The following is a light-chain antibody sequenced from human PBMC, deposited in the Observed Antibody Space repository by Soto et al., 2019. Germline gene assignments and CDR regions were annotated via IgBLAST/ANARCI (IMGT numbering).Light chain of an antibody. J-gene: IGLJ1*01. CDR3: NAQADNGKHV. V-gene: IGLV2-8*01. CDR1: SNDVGHSSF. CDR2: EVS. Sequence: QSALTQPPSASGSPGQSVTISCTGTSNDVGHSSFISWYQQHPGKGPKLIIYEVSKRPSGVPDRFSGSKSGNTASLGVSGLQDEDEADYFCNAQADNGKHVFGTGTKVTVL.